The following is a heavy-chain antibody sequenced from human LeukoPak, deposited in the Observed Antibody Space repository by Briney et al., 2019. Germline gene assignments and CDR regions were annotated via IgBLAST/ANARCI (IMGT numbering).Heavy chain of an antibody. V-gene: IGHV3-74*01. D-gene: IGHD5-18*01. J-gene: IGHJ4*02. Sequence: GGSLRLSCAASGFTFSSYWMHWVRQAPGKGLIWVSRINSDGSSTSYADSVKGRFTISRDNAKNSLYLQMNSLRAEDTAVYYCARIRGDSYPYYFDYWGQGTLVTVSS. CDR2: INSDGSST. CDR3: ARIRGDSYPYYFDY. CDR1: GFTFSSYW.